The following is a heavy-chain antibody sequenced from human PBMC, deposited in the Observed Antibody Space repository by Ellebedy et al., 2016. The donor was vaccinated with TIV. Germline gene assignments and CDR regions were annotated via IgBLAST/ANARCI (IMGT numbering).Heavy chain of an antibody. CDR1: GYTFTSYY. D-gene: IGHD2-15*01. V-gene: IGHV1-46*01. CDR3: ATGYCSGGSCYYYGMDV. CDR2: INPSGGST. Sequence: ASVKVSXXASGYTFTSYYMHWVRQAPGQGLEWMGIINPSGGSTSYAQKFQGRVTMTRDTSTSTVYMELSSLRSEDTAVYYCATGYCSGGSCYYYGMDVWGQGTTVTVSS. J-gene: IGHJ6*02.